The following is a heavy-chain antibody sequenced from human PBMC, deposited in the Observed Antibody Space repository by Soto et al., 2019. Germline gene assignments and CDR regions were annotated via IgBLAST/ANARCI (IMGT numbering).Heavy chain of an antibody. D-gene: IGHD3-9*01. Sequence: GGSLRLSCAASGFTFSSYSMNWVRQAPGKGLEWVSSISSSSSYIYYADSVKGRFTISRDNAKNSLYLQMNSVGAEDTAVYYCASATRQYYDILTGPYYFDYWGQGTLVTVSS. CDR1: GFTFSSYS. CDR3: ASATRQYYDILTGPYYFDY. CDR2: ISSSSSYI. V-gene: IGHV3-21*01. J-gene: IGHJ4*02.